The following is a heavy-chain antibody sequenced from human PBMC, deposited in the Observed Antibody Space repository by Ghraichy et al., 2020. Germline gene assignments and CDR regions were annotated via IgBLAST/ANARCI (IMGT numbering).Heavy chain of an antibody. Sequence: SETLSLTCTVSGGSISGYYWSWIRQPVGKGLEWIGRIYMSGSIKYNPSLRSRVTMSIDTSKNQFSLRVNSVIAADTAVYYCARAPVASNYYDIRGFRDYYGMDVWGRGTTVTVSS. V-gene: IGHV4-4*07. D-gene: IGHD3-22*01. CDR3: ARAPVASNYYDIRGFRDYYGMDV. CDR2: IYMSGSI. J-gene: IGHJ6*04. CDR1: GGSISGYY.